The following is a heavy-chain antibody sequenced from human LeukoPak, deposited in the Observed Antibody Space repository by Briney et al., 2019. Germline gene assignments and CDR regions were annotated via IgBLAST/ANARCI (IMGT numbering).Heavy chain of an antibody. V-gene: IGHV3-21*01. CDR1: GFTFSRHS. J-gene: IGHJ4*02. D-gene: IGHD5-24*01. CDR2: ISSSSSYI. CDR3: ARPRGNVEMARIPFDY. Sequence: PGGSLRLSCAASGFTFSRHSMNWVRQAPGKGLEWVSSISSSSSYIYYADSVKGRFTISRDNAKNSVYLQMNSLRAEDTAVYYCARPRGNVEMARIPFDYWGQGTLVTVSS.